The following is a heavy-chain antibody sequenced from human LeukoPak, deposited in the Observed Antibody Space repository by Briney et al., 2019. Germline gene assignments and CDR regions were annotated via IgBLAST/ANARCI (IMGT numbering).Heavy chain of an antibody. D-gene: IGHD6-6*01. CDR1: GGSMSSGGDY. CDR3: ARGPSFGSSSRFDS. Sequence: SQTLSLTCTVSGGSMSSGGDYWTWIRQHPGKGLEWIGYISSRGNTYYNPSLKSRLTISLDTSKSQFSLQLNSATAADTAVYYCARGPSFGSSSRFDSWGQGPLVTVSS. J-gene: IGHJ4*02. V-gene: IGHV4-31*03. CDR2: ISSRGNT.